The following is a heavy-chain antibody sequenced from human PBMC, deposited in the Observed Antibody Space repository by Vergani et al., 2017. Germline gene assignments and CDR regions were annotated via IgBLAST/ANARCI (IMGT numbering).Heavy chain of an antibody. CDR3: ARGGIVLMVYAIEIDY. D-gene: IGHD2-8*01. Sequence: QVQLVQSGAEVKKPGASVKVSCKASGYTFSSYYMHCVRQAPGQGLEWMGIINPSGGSTSYAQKFQGRVTMTRDTSTSTVYMELSSLRSEDTAVYYCARGGIVLMVYAIEIDYWGQGTLVTVSS. V-gene: IGHV1-46*03. CDR1: GYTFSSYY. CDR2: INPSGGST. J-gene: IGHJ4*02.